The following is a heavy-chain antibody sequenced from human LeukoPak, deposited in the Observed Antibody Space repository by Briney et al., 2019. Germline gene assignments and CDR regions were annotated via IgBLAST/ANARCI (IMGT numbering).Heavy chain of an antibody. CDR3: ARDRGSLDFDY. D-gene: IGHD3-10*01. CDR1: GFTFSSYA. V-gene: IGHV3-74*01. Sequence: GGSLRLSCAASGFTFSSYAMSWVRQAPGKGLVWVSRINSDESNTSYADSVKGRFTISRDNAKNTLYLQMNSLRAEDTAVYYCARDRGSLDFDYWGQGTLVTVSS. J-gene: IGHJ4*02. CDR2: INSDESNT.